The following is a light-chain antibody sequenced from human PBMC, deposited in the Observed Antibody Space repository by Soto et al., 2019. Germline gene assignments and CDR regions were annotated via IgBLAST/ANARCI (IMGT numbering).Light chain of an antibody. CDR3: GSYTGSITYV. CDR2: EVT. CDR1: TSDVGGYNY. Sequence: QSALTQPASVSGSLGQSITISCTGTTSDVGGYNYVSWYQQHPGKAPILMIYEVTNRPSGVPNRFSGSKSGNTASLTISGLQVEDEAEYFCGSYTGSITYVFGTGTKVTVL. V-gene: IGLV2-14*01. J-gene: IGLJ1*01.